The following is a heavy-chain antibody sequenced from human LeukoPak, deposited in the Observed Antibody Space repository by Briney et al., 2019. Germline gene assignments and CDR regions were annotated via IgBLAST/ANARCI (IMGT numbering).Heavy chain of an antibody. J-gene: IGHJ3*02. D-gene: IGHD4-17*01. V-gene: IGHV3-53*01. CDR2: IYSGGST. CDR1: GFTVSSNY. Sequence: GGSLRLSCAASGFTVSSNYMSWVRQAPGKGLEWVSVIYSGGSTYYADSVKGRFTISRDNAKNSLYLQMNSLRAEDTAVYYCARSRDYSPDAFDIWGQGTMVTVSS. CDR3: ARSRDYSPDAFDI.